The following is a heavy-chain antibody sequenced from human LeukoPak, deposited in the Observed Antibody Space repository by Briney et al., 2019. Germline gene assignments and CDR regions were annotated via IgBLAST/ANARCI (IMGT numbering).Heavy chain of an antibody. Sequence: SETLSLTCNVSGDSISSDYWSWIRQPPGKSLEWIGFIFYSGTTNYNPSLQSRVTISVDTSKNQFSLKLSSVTAADTAVYYCARAPPVGEDYYYYYYMDVWGKGTTVTVSS. D-gene: IGHD3-3*01. CDR2: IFYSGTT. J-gene: IGHJ6*03. CDR3: ARAPPVGEDYYYYYYMDV. CDR1: GDSISSDY. V-gene: IGHV4-59*01.